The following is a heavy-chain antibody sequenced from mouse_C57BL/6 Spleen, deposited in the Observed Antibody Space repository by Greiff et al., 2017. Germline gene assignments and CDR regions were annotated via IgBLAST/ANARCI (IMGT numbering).Heavy chain of an antibody. J-gene: IGHJ2*01. CDR3: ARSIGVTTVADY. CDR1: GYTFTSYW. V-gene: IGHV1-61*01. CDR2: IYPSDSET. D-gene: IGHD1-1*01. Sequence: VQLQQPGAELVRPGSSVKLSCKASGYTFTSYWMDWVKQRPGQGLEWIGNIYPSDSETHYNQKFKDKATLTVDKSSSTAYMQLSSLTSEDSAVYYCARSIGVTTVADYWGQGTTLTVSS.